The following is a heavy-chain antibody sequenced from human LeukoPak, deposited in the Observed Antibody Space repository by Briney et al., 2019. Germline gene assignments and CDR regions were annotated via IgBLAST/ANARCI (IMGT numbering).Heavy chain of an antibody. V-gene: IGHV3-9*01. CDR3: ARLRYYGMDV. D-gene: IGHD2-15*01. CDR1: GFTFDDYA. J-gene: IGHJ6*02. Sequence: GGSLRLSCAASGFTFDDYAMHWARQAPGKGLEWVSGISWNSGSIGYADSVKGRFTISRDNAKNSLYLQMNSLRAEDTALYYCARLRYYGMDVWGQGTTVTVSS. CDR2: ISWNSGSI.